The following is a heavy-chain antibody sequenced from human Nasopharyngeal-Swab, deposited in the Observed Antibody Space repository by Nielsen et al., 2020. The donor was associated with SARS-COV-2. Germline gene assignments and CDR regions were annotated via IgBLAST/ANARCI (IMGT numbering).Heavy chain of an antibody. CDR1: GFTFSSYA. Sequence: GGSLRLSCAASGFTFSSYAVHWVRQSPGKGLEWAALISYDGSNKYYADSVKGRFTISRDNSKNTLYLQMNSLRAEDTAVYYCAKDGALYSSGWYEDYFDYWGQGTLVTVSS. CDR2: ISYDGSNK. V-gene: IGHV3-30*04. D-gene: IGHD6-19*01. J-gene: IGHJ4*02. CDR3: AKDGALYSSGWYEDYFDY.